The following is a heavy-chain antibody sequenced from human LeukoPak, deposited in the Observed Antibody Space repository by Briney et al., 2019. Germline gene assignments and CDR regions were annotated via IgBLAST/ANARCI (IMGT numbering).Heavy chain of an antibody. CDR2: IIPILGIA. D-gene: IGHD5-24*01. Sequence: ASVKVSCKASGGTFSSYAISWVRQAPGQGLEWMGRIIPILGIANYAQKFQGRVTITADKSTSTAYMELSSLRSEDTAVYYCARDQGDGYKVAFFDYWGQGTLVTVSS. V-gene: IGHV1-69*04. J-gene: IGHJ4*02. CDR1: GGTFSSYA. CDR3: ARDQGDGYKVAFFDY.